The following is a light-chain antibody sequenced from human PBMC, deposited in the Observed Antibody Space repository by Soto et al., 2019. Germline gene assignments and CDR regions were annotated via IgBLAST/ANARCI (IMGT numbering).Light chain of an antibody. Sequence: DVVLTQSPPSLPVTLGQPASISCRSSQSLVYRDGNTHLNWFQQRPGQSPRRLIYMVSTRESGVPDRFSGSGSGTDFTLKISGVEAEDVGVYYCMQGTHWPPTFGQGTKVEIK. CDR2: MVS. CDR1: QSLVYRDGNTH. CDR3: MQGTHWPPT. V-gene: IGKV2-30*01. J-gene: IGKJ1*01.